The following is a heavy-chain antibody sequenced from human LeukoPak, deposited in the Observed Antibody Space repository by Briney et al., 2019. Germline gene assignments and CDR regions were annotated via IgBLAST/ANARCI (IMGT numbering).Heavy chain of an antibody. J-gene: IGHJ5*02. CDR2: IYYSGST. Sequence: SETLSLTCTVSGGSISSHYWSWIRQPPGKGLEWIGYIYYSGSTNYSPSLKSRATISVDTSRNHFSLKLNSLTAADTAVYYCARGRANFDPWGQGTLVTVSS. V-gene: IGHV4-59*11. CDR3: ARGRANFDP. CDR1: GGSISSHY.